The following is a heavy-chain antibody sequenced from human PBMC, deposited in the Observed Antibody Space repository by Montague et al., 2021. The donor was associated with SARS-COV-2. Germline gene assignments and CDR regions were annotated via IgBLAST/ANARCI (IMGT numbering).Heavy chain of an antibody. Sequence: ETLSLTCTVSSGSISSYYWSWIRQPPGKGLEWIGYIYYSGSTNYNPSLKSRVTISVDTSKNQFSLKLSSVTAADTAVYYCARGAGYSSSWYLAFEIWGRGTMVTVSS. J-gene: IGHJ3*02. D-gene: IGHD6-13*01. CDR1: SGSISSYY. CDR2: IYYSGST. V-gene: IGHV4-59*01. CDR3: ARGAGYSSSWYLAFEI.